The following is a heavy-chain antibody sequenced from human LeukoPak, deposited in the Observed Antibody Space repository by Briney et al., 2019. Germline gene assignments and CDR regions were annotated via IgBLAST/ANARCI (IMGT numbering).Heavy chain of an antibody. V-gene: IGHV4-38-2*02. CDR1: GYSISNFNY. CDR3: ARAPDDYGDPLDGAFDI. D-gene: IGHD4-17*01. J-gene: IGHJ3*02. Sequence: SETLSLTCSVSGYSISNFNYWGWIRQPPGKGLEWIGSLHHSENTYYNSSLESRVTISLDTSKNQFSLKLSSVTAADTAVYYCARAPDDYGDPLDGAFDIWGQGTMVTVSS. CDR2: LHHSENT.